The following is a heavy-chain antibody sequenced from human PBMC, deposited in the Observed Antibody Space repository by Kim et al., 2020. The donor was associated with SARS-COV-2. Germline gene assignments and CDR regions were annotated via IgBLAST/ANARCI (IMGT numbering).Heavy chain of an antibody. Sequence: GGSLRLSCAASGFTFSSYAMSWVRQAPGKGLEWVSAISGSGGSTYYADSVKGRFTISRDNSKNTLYLQMNSLRAEDTAVYYCAKDPIAARLFLRVGWFDPWGQGTLVTVSS. D-gene: IGHD6-6*01. CDR3: AKDPIAARLFLRVGWFDP. CDR1: GFTFSSYA. CDR2: ISGSGGST. J-gene: IGHJ5*02. V-gene: IGHV3-23*01.